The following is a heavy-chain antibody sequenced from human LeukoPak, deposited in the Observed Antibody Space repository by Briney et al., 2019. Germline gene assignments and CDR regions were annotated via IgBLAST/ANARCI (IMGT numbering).Heavy chain of an antibody. Sequence: GGSLRLSCAASGFTFSNHDMNWVRHAPGKGLEWVSYITTSGSSTYYADSVKGRFTIPRDNARNLLYLEMNSLRAEDTALYNCARERTNCYGDCSDSWGQGNLVTVSS. CDR1: GFTFSNHD. CDR3: ARERTNCYGDCSDS. J-gene: IGHJ4*02. D-gene: IGHD4/OR15-4a*01. V-gene: IGHV3-48*03. CDR2: ITTSGSST.